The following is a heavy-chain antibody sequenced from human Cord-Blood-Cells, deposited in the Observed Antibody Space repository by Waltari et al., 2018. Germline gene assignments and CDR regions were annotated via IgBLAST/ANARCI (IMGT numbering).Heavy chain of an antibody. V-gene: IGHV4-59*08. Sequence: QVQLQESGPGLVTPSETLSLTCTVPGGSISSYYSSWLRPPPGKGLEWIGYIYYSGSTNYNPSLKSRVTISVDTSKNQFSLKLSSVTAADTAVYYCARRGYSGYDFDYWGQGTLVTVSS. D-gene: IGHD5-12*01. J-gene: IGHJ4*02. CDR3: ARRGYSGYDFDY. CDR1: GGSISSYY. CDR2: IYYSGST.